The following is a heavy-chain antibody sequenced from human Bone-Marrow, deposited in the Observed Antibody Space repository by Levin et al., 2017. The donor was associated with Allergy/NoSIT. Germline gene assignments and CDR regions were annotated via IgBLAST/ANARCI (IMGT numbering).Heavy chain of an antibody. CDR3: AKDRDFYGSRSLGN. CDR2: ISGSGDST. Sequence: SCAASGFTFSNYAMSWVRQAPGKGLEWVSGISGSGDSTYDGDSAKGRFTISRDNSKNTLYLQMNSLRAEDTAVYYCAKDRDFYGSRSLGNWGQGTLVTVSS. D-gene: IGHD3-10*01. CDR1: GFTFSNYA. J-gene: IGHJ4*02. V-gene: IGHV3-23*01.